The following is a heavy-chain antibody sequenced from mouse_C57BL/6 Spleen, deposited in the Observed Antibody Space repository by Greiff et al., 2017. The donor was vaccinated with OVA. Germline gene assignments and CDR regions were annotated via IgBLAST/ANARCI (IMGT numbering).Heavy chain of an antibody. D-gene: IGHD2-3*01. CDR1: GFTFSDYY. CDR2: ISNGGGST. V-gene: IGHV5-12*01. Sequence: DVKLVESGGGLVQPGGSLKLSCAASGFTFSDYYMYWVRQTPEKRLEWVAYISNGGGSTYYPDTVKGRFTISRDNAKNTLYLQMSRLKSEDTAMYYCARKEDGYFDYWGQGTTLTVSS. CDR3: ARKEDGYFDY. J-gene: IGHJ2*01.